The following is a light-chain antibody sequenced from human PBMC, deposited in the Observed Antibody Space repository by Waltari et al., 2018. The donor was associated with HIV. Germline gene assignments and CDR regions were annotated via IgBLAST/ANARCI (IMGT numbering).Light chain of an antibody. CDR2: GVS. CDR1: SSDVGGYHH. CDR3: SSYTSSSALVV. Sequence: QSALTQPASVSGSPGQSITISCTGTSSDVGGYHHVSWYQKHPGKAPKLMIYGVSNRPSGVSNRFSGSKSGNTASLTISGLQAEDEADYYCSSYTSSSALVVFGTGTKVTVL. J-gene: IGLJ1*01. V-gene: IGLV2-14*01.